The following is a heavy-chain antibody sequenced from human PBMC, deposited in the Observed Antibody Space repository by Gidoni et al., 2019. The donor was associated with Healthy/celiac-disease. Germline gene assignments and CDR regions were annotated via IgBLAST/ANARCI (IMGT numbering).Heavy chain of an antibody. CDR1: GFPFSRSA. V-gene: IGHV3-23*04. D-gene: IGHD2-2*01. J-gene: IGHJ4*02. CDR2: ISGSGGST. CDR3: AKTPPQSVVVPAAQYYFDY. Sequence: EVQLVESGGGLVQPGGSLRLSCAASGFPFSRSAMGWVRQAPGKGLEGVAAISGSGGSTYYADSVKGRFTISRDNSKNTLYLQMNSLRAEDTAVYYCAKTPPQSVVVPAAQYYFDYWGQGTLVTVSS.